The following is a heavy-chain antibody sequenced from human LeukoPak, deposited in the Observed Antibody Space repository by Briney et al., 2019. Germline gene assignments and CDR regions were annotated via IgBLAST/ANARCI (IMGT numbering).Heavy chain of an antibody. CDR3: AQELPYYYDSSGYYPPIDY. CDR1: GFTVSSNY. Sequence: PGGSLRLSCAASGFTVSSNYMSWVRQAPGKGLEWVSAISGSGGSTYYADSVKGRFTISRDNSKNTLYLQMNSLRAEDTAVYYCAQELPYYYDSSGYYPPIDYWGQGTLVTVSS. J-gene: IGHJ4*02. D-gene: IGHD3-22*01. V-gene: IGHV3-23*01. CDR2: ISGSGGST.